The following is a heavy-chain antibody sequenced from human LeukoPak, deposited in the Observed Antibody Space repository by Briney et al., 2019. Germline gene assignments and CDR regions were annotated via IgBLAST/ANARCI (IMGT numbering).Heavy chain of an antibody. CDR3: ARRRGSGPFDY. D-gene: IGHD3-10*01. CDR2: IYYSGST. Sequence: SETLSLTCTVSGGSISSSSYYWGWIRQPPGKGLEWIGSIYYSGSTYYNPSLKSRVTISVDTSKNQFSLKLSSVTAADTAVYYCARRRGSGPFDYWGQGTLVTVSS. J-gene: IGHJ4*02. CDR1: GGSISSSSYY. V-gene: IGHV4-39*01.